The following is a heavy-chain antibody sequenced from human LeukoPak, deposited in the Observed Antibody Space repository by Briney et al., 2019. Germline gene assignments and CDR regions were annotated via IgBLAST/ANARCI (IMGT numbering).Heavy chain of an antibody. Sequence: GESLRLSCAASGFTFSSYSMNWVRQAPGKGLEWVSSISSSSSYIYYADSVKGRFTISRDNAKNSLYLRMNSLRAEDTAVYYCARPQFGYGGNLPFDYWGQGTLVTVSS. CDR2: ISSSSSYI. CDR3: ARPQFGYGGNLPFDY. J-gene: IGHJ4*02. D-gene: IGHD4-23*01. CDR1: GFTFSSYS. V-gene: IGHV3-21*01.